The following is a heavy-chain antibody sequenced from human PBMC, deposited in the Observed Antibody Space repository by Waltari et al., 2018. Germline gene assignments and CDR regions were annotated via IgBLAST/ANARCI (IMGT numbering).Heavy chain of an antibody. V-gene: IGHV1-2*02. CDR3: ARDPGPIVGAPDF. Sequence: QVQLVQSGTEVKKPVASVRVSCQASGYTFSDYHLHWVRQTPGQGFEWMGWINPKNGDTSYAQNFLGRVTMTRDTSINTAYMDLSGLRSDDAAVFYCARDPGPIVGAPDFWGQGTLVTVSS. J-gene: IGHJ4*02. CDR1: GYTFSDYH. D-gene: IGHD1-26*01. CDR2: INPKNGDT.